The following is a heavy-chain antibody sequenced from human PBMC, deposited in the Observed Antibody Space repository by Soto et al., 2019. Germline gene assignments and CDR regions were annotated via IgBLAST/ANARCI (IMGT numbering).Heavy chain of an antibody. V-gene: IGHV1-18*01. CDR2: NSALNGKT. CDR1: GFTFNTHG. CDR3: AAATSSALGIRY. J-gene: IGHJ4*02. D-gene: IGHD3-22*01. Sequence: QGYLVQSGAEVKRPGASVRVSCKTSGFTFNTHGFSWVRQAPGQGLEWMGWNSALNGKTFYEHNFQERVIMTTDTSASPADMELRGLRADDTSVYYCAAATSSALGIRYLGQGILVTV.